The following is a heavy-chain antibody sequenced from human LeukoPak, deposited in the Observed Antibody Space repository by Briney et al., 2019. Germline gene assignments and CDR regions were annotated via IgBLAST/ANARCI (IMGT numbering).Heavy chain of an antibody. CDR1: GYIFTSYD. J-gene: IGHJ3*02. Sequence: ASVKVSCKASGYIFTSYDINWVRQATGQGLEWLGWMNPNSGATGHAQKFQGRVTMTRDTSISTAYMELSSLRFEDTAVYYCARGSGIGDYFPPDDAFDIWGQGTMVTVSS. V-gene: IGHV1-8*01. CDR2: MNPNSGAT. D-gene: IGHD4-17*01. CDR3: ARGSGIGDYFPPDDAFDI.